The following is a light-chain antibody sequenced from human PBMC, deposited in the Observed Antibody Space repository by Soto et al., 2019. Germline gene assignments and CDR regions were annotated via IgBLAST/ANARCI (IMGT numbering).Light chain of an antibody. CDR2: DAS. Sequence: EIVLTQSPATLSLSPGERATLSCRASQSVSSSLAWYQQKPGQAPRLLIYDASNRATGIPARFSGSGSGTDFTLTISSLEPEDFAVYYCQQGGNWPLTFGPGTKVDIK. CDR1: QSVSSS. V-gene: IGKV3-11*01. J-gene: IGKJ3*01. CDR3: QQGGNWPLT.